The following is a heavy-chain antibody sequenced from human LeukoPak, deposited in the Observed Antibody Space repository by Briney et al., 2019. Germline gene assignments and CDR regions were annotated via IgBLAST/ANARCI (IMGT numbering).Heavy chain of an antibody. V-gene: IGHV3-9*01. Sequence: GGSLRLSCAASGFTFYDYAMHWVRQAPGKGLEWVSGISWNSGSIGYADSVKGRFTISRDNAKNSLYLQMNSLRAEDTALYYCAKDREFRSYGYYFDYWGQGTLVTVSS. CDR3: AKDREFRSYGYYFDY. CDR1: GFTFYDYA. CDR2: ISWNSGSI. J-gene: IGHJ4*02. D-gene: IGHD5-18*01.